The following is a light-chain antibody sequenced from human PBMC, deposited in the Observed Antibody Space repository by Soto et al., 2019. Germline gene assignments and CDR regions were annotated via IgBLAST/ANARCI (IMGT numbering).Light chain of an antibody. V-gene: IGLV2-14*01. Sequence: QSVLTQPASVSGSPGQSITVSCTGITSDVGGYNYVSWYQQHPGKAPKLMIYDVSDRPSGVSNRFSGSKSGNTASLTISGLQTEDEAVYYCSSCTISSTSEVLFGGGTKVTVL. CDR1: TSDVGGYNY. J-gene: IGLJ2*01. CDR3: SSCTISSTSEVL. CDR2: DVS.